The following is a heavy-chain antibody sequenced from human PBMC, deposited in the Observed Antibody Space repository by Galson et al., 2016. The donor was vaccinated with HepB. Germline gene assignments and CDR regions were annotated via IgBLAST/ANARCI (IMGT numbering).Heavy chain of an antibody. Sequence: SETLSLTCAVSGSSIIRGNWWNWVRQPPGKGLEWIGVVYHSGSTSYNPSLKSRVTMSVDKSKIQFSLKLSAVTAADTAVYYGARGMYYYISRETAWGQGTLVSVSS. CDR2: VYHSGST. CDR3: ARGMYYYISRETA. D-gene: IGHD3-10*01. J-gene: IGHJ5*02. CDR1: GSSIIRGNW. V-gene: IGHV4-4*02.